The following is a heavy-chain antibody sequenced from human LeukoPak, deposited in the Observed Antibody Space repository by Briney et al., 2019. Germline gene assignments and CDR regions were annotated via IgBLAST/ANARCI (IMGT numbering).Heavy chain of an antibody. CDR3: ATSTVAKYDY. V-gene: IGHV3-23*01. CDR1: GFTFSSYA. J-gene: IGHJ4*02. D-gene: IGHD4-11*01. Sequence: PGGSLRLSCAASGFTFSSYAMSWVRQAPGKGLEWVSAISGGGGSTYYADSVKGRFTISRDNSKNTLYLQMNSLRAEDTALYYCATSTVAKYDYWGQGTLVAVSS. CDR2: ISGGGGST.